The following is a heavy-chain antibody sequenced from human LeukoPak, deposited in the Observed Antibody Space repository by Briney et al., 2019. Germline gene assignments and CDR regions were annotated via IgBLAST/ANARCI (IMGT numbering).Heavy chain of an antibody. CDR2: ISGRGDYT. CDR1: GFTFSSYA. CDR3: AKDRRYSGYSPGGN. D-gene: IGHD5-12*01. J-gene: IGHJ4*02. V-gene: IGHV3-23*01. Sequence: GGSLRLSCVASGFTFSSYAMHWVRQAPGKGLEWVSSISGRGDYTYYADSVKGRFTVSKDNSNNTLYLQMNSLRAEDAAVYYCAKDRRYSGYSPGGNWGQGTLVTVSS.